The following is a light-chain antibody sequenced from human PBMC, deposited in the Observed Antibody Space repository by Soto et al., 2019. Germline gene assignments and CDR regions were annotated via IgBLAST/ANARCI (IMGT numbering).Light chain of an antibody. CDR3: CSYTGTSTYVL. V-gene: IGLV2-11*01. CDR2: AVT. J-gene: IGLJ2*01. Sequence: QSALTQPRSVSGSPGQSVTISCTGTNGDVGAYNHVSWYQQHPGKVPKLIIYAVTKRPSGVPVRFSASKSGDTASLTISGLQADDEADYFFCSYTGTSTYVLFGGGTKLTVL. CDR1: NGDVGAYNH.